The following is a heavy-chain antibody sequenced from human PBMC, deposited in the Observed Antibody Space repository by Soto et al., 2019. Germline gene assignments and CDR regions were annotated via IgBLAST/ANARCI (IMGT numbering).Heavy chain of an antibody. Sequence: PVGSLRLSFSASGFSFSSFVMHCVRQAPGKGPEWVAFMSYHGINKYYGDSVRGRFTISRDHSNNTLFLQMNSLRAEDTAVYYCAKDVASGTIFGVSLHRPDRWGQGSLVTVSS. CDR1: GFSFSSFV. CDR2: MSYHGINK. CDR3: AKDVASGTIFGVSLHRPDR. J-gene: IGHJ5*02. V-gene: IGHV3-30*18. D-gene: IGHD3-3*01.